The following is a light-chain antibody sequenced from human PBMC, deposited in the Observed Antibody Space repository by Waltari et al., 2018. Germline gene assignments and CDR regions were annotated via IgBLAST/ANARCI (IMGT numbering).Light chain of an antibody. Sequence: NFVLTQPLSVSESPGKTVTISCTGSSGSIASNYVQWYRQRPGSAPTTVSCEDGRRPPGVPDRFSGSIDRSSNSASLTISGLKTEDEGDYYCHSYVDTYHVFGGGTKLTVL. CDR1: SGSIASNY. CDR2: EDG. V-gene: IGLV6-57*02. CDR3: HSYVDTYHV. J-gene: IGLJ3*02.